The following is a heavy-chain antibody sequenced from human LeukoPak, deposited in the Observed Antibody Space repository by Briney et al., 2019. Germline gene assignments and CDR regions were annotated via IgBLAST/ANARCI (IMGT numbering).Heavy chain of an antibody. CDR3: ARERGLYCTNGVCFYFDY. J-gene: IGHJ4*02. Sequence: GGSLRLSCAASGFTFSSYSMNWVRQAPGKGLEWVSSISSSSSYIYYADSVKGRFTISRDNAKNSLYLQMNSLRAEDTAVYYCARERGLYCTNGVCFYFDYWGQGTLVTVSS. V-gene: IGHV3-21*01. D-gene: IGHD2-8*01. CDR2: ISSSSSYI. CDR1: GFTFSSYS.